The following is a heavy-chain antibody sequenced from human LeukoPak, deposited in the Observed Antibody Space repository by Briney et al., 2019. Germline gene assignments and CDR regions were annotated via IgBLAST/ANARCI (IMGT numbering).Heavy chain of an antibody. CDR1: GYIFSSYW. D-gene: IGHD1-26*01. CDR2: IYPGDSDT. V-gene: IGHV5-51*01. CDR3: ARLQWELPDY. J-gene: IGHJ4*02. Sequence: GESLKISCKASGYIFSSYWIGWVRQMPGKGLELMGIIYPGDSDTRYSPSFQGQVTISADKSINTAYVQWSSLKAPDTAIYYCARLQWELPDYWGQGTLVTVSS.